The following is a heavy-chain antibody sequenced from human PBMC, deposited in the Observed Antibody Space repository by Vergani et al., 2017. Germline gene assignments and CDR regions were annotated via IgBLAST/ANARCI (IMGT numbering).Heavy chain of an antibody. D-gene: IGHD2-15*01. J-gene: IGHJ4*02. CDR3: ARGSGLGGSCYKPLFDY. V-gene: IGHV4-61*02. Sequence: QVQLQESGPGLVTPSQTLSLTCTVSGGSINSHNYYWSWIRQPAEKGLECIGRIHTSVSTNYNPSLKSQVTMSEDTSKNQFSLNLTSVSAADTAVYFGARGSGLGGSCYKPLFDYWGQGILVTVSS. CDR2: IHTSVST. CDR1: GGSINSHNYY.